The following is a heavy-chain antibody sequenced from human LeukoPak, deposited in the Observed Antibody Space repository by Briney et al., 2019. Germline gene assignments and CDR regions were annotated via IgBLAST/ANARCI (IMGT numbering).Heavy chain of an antibody. Sequence: SETLSLTCTVSGGSISSYYWSWIRQPPGKGLEWIGYIYYSGSTNYNPSLKSRVPISVDTSKNQFSLKLSSVTAADTAVCYCARDFDYWGQGTLVTVSS. CDR1: GGSISSYY. J-gene: IGHJ4*02. V-gene: IGHV4-59*01. CDR2: IYYSGST. CDR3: ARDFDY.